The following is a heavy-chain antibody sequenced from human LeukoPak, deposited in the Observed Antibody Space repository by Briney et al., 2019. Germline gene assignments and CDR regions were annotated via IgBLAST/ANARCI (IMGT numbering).Heavy chain of an antibody. D-gene: IGHD1-26*01. J-gene: IGHJ4*02. CDR3: AKDKRELSVYYFDY. Sequence: GGSLRLSCAASGFTFSSYGMHWVRQAPGKGLEWVSAISGSGGSTYYADSVKGRFTISRDNSKNTLYLQMNSLRAEDTAVYYCAKDKRELSVYYFDYWGQGTLVTVSS. CDR1: GFTFSSYG. V-gene: IGHV3-23*01. CDR2: ISGSGGST.